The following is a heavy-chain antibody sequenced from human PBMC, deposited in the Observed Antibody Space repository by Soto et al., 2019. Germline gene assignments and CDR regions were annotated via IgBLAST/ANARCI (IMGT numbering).Heavy chain of an antibody. D-gene: IGHD2-2*01. Sequence: SETLSLTCTVSGGSISSDNYFWSWIRQLPGKGLEWIGYIYYKGSAYYNPSLQSRTTISVDTSRNQFSLMLTSVTAADTAVYYCARVVNVPVVADAFDIWGQWTMVTVSS. CDR2: IYYKGSA. CDR1: GGSISSDNYF. CDR3: ARVVNVPVVADAFDI. V-gene: IGHV4-31*03. J-gene: IGHJ3*02.